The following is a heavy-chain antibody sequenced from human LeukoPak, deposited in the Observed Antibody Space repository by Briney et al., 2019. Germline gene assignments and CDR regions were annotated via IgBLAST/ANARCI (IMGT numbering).Heavy chain of an antibody. CDR2: ISGSGGST. CDR3: AKDAKLGMATMYSFDT. D-gene: IGHD5-24*01. CDR1: VFTFSTYA. V-gene: IGHV3-23*01. J-gene: IGHJ3*02. Sequence: KPGGSLRVSCAASVFTFSTYAMSTVPQAPGRGLEWVSGISGSGGSTYYADSVKGRFTISRDNSKSSLYLQMNSLRAEDTAVYYCAKDAKLGMATMYSFDTWGQGTMVTVSS.